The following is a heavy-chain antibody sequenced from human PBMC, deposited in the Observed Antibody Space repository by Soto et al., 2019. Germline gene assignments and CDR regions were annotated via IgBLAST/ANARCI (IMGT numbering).Heavy chain of an antibody. V-gene: IGHV3-9*01. CDR1: GFTFDDYA. D-gene: IGHD1-7*01. CDR3: AKDFSDIWDYRRDFDY. CDR2: ISWNSGSI. Sequence: EVQLVESGGGLVQPGRSLRLSCGASGFTFDDYAMHWVRQAPGKGLEWVSGISWNSGSIAYADSVKGRFTISRDNDKNSLYLQMNSLTPEDTALYYCAKDFSDIWDYRRDFDYWGQGTLVTVSS. J-gene: IGHJ4*02.